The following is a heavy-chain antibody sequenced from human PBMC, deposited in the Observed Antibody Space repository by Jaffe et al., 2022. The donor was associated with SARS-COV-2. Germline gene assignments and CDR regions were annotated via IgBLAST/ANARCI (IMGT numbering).Heavy chain of an antibody. Sequence: EVQLVESGGGLVKPGGSLRLSCAASGFTFSNYSMNWVRQVPGKGLDWVSSIRSLSKHIYYADSVKGRFTISRDNARNLLYLQMNSLRADDTAVYYCARARRDLGMDVWGQGTTVTVSS. CDR2: IRSLSKHI. CDR1: GFTFSNYS. J-gene: IGHJ6*02. V-gene: IGHV3-21*03. CDR3: ARARRDLGMDV.